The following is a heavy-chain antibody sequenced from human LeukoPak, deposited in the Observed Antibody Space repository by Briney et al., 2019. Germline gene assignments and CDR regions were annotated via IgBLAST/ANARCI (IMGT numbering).Heavy chain of an antibody. CDR3: ARRWYFDY. J-gene: IGHJ4*02. CDR1: GFTFSSYG. CDR2: ISYDGSNK. V-gene: IGHV3-33*05. Sequence: GGSLRLSCAASGFTFSSYGMHWVRQAPGKGLEWVAVISYDGSNKYYADSVKGRFTISRDNSKNTLYLRMNSLRAEDTAVYYCARRWYFDYWGQGTLVTVSS. D-gene: IGHD4-23*01.